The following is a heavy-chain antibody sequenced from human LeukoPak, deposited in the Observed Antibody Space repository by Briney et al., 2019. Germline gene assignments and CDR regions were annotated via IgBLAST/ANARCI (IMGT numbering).Heavy chain of an antibody. D-gene: IGHD2/OR15-2a*01. CDR1: GGSFSGYY. Sequence: SETLSLTCAVYGGSFSGYYWSWIRQPPGKGLEWIGEINHSGSTNYNPSLKSRVTISVDTSKNQFSLKLSSVTAAHTAVYYCARDPGGAAPSVSTSHFDIWGQGTMVTVSS. CDR2: INHSGST. V-gene: IGHV4-34*01. CDR3: ARDPGGAAPSVSTSHFDI. J-gene: IGHJ3*02.